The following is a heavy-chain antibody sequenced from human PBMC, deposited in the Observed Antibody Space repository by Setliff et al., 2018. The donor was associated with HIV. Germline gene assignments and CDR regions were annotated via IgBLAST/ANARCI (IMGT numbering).Heavy chain of an antibody. D-gene: IGHD5-12*01. J-gene: IGHJ5*02. CDR2: MYTSGST. CDR1: GGSISSGSYY. CDR3: ARHIAGYSAYDLGWFDP. V-gene: IGHV4-61*09. Sequence: SETLSLTCTVSGGSISSGSYYWSWIRQPAGKGLEWIGHMYTSGSTNYNPSLKSRVTISVATSKNQFSLKLSSVTAADTAVYYCARHIAGYSAYDLGWFDPWGQGTLVTVSS.